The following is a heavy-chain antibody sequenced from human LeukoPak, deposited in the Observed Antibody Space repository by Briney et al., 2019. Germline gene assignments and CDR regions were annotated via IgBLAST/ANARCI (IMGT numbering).Heavy chain of an antibody. CDR1: GFTVSSNY. Sequence: GGSLRLSCAASGFTVSSNYMSWVRQAPGKGLEGVSVIYSGGSTYYADSVKGRFTISRDNSKNTLYLQMNSLRAEDTAVYYCARSSGGYDSSGYYSDYWGQGTLVTVSS. J-gene: IGHJ4*02. V-gene: IGHV3-66*01. D-gene: IGHD3-22*01. CDR2: IYSGGST. CDR3: ARSSGGYDSSGYYSDY.